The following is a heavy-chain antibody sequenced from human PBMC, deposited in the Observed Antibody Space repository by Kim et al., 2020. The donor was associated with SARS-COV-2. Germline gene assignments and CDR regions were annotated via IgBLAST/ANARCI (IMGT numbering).Heavy chain of an antibody. CDR1: GFTFRSYE. J-gene: IGHJ4*02. CDR2: ISSGGNTM. V-gene: IGHV3-48*03. D-gene: IGHD2-15*01. Sequence: GGSLRLSCVASGFTFRSYEMDWVRQAPGKGLEWVSYISSGGNTMYYADSVKGRFTISRDNARNALYMQMNSLRAEDTVVYYCARDAGSGLPIDYWGQGTLVTVSS. CDR3: ARDAGSGLPIDY.